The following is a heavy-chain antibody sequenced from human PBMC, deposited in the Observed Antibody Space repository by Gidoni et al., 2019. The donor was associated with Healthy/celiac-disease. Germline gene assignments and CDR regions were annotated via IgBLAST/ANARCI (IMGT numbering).Heavy chain of an antibody. D-gene: IGHD6-13*01. CDR3: ARGADLYSSRSGGESDY. CDR1: GYTFTSYD. CDR2: MNPNSGNT. J-gene: IGHJ4*02. Sequence: QVQLVQSGAEVKKPGASVKVSCKASGYTFTSYDINWVRQATGQGLEWMGWMNPNSGNTGYAQKFQGRVTMTRNTSISTAYMELSSLRSEDTAVYYCARGADLYSSRSGGESDYWGQGTLVTVSS. V-gene: IGHV1-8*01.